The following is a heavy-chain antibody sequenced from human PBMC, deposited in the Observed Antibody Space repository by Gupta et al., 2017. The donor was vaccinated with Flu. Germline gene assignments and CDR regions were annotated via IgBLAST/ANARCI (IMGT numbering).Heavy chain of an antibody. V-gene: IGHV3-33*01. D-gene: IGHD6-25*01. Sequence: QVQLVESGGGVVQPVRSLRLSCEASRFTSSNYGMNWVRQAPGKGLEWVAVIWQDGNNKHYVDSVKGRFIISRDNSKNTVYLQMNSRRADDTAVYYCARGGGYPYFDYWGQGTLVTVSS. J-gene: IGHJ4*02. CDR1: RFTSSNYG. CDR2: IWQDGNNK. CDR3: ARGGGYPYFDY.